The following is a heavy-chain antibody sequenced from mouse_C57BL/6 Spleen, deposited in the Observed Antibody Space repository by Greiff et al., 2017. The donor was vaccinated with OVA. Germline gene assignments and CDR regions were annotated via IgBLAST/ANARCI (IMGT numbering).Heavy chain of an antibody. CDR3: AKNYYYGYFDY. Sequence: EVKLVESGGGLVKPGGSLKLSCAASGFTFSDYGMHWVRQAPEKGLEWVAYISSGSSTIYYADTVKGRFTISRDNAKNTLFLQMTSLRSEDTAMYYCAKNYYYGYFDYWGQGTTLTVSS. V-gene: IGHV5-17*01. CDR1: GFTFSDYG. J-gene: IGHJ2*01. CDR2: ISSGSSTI. D-gene: IGHD1-1*01.